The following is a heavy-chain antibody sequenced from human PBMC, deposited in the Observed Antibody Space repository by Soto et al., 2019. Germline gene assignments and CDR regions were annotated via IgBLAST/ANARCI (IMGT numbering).Heavy chain of an antibody. Sequence: SETLSLTCTVSGGSISSYYWSWIRQPPGKGLEWIGYIYYSGSTNYNPSLKSRVTISVDTSKNQFSLKLSSVTAADTAVYYCARGLAVAGTFDYWGQGTLVTVSS. CDR1: GGSISSYY. V-gene: IGHV4-59*01. CDR3: ARGLAVAGTFDY. D-gene: IGHD6-19*01. CDR2: IYYSGST. J-gene: IGHJ4*02.